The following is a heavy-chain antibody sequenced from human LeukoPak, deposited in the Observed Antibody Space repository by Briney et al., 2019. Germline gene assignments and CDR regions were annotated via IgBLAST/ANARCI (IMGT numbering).Heavy chain of an antibody. D-gene: IGHD3-22*01. Sequence: SETLSLTCTVSGGSISRGGYYWSWIRQHPGKGLEGIGYIYYSGSTYYNPSLKSRVTISVDTSKNQFSLKLSSVTAADTAVYYCARITYYYDSSGYHQGWYFDYWGQGTLVTVSS. CDR3: ARITYYYDSSGYHQGWYFDY. CDR2: IYYSGST. J-gene: IGHJ4*02. CDR1: GGSISRGGYY. V-gene: IGHV4-31*03.